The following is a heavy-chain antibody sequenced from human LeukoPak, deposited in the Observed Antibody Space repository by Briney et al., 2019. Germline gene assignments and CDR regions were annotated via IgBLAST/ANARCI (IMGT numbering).Heavy chain of an antibody. J-gene: IGHJ4*02. D-gene: IGHD6-19*01. CDR2: IIPIFGTA. V-gene: IGHV1-69*13. CDR3: ARDSGPYSSGWYVSFDY. Sequence: ASVKVSCKASGGTFSSYAISWVRQAPGQGLEWMGGIIPIFGTANYAQKFQGRVTITADESTSTAYMELSSLRSEDTAVYYCARDSGPYSSGWYVSFDYWGQGTLVTVSS. CDR1: GGTFSSYA.